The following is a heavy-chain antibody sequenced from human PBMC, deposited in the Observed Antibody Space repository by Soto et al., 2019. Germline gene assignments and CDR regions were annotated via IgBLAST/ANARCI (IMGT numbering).Heavy chain of an antibody. CDR2: IYYSGST. CDR3: ARGRGNYYDSSGYYSLDAFDI. Sequence: SETLSLTCTVSGGSIISYYWSWIRQPPGKGLEWIGYIYYSGSTNYNPSLKSRVTISVDTSKNQFSLKLSSVTAADTAVYYCARGRGNYYDSSGYYSLDAFDIWGQGTMVTVSS. J-gene: IGHJ3*02. V-gene: IGHV4-59*01. CDR1: GGSIISYY. D-gene: IGHD3-22*01.